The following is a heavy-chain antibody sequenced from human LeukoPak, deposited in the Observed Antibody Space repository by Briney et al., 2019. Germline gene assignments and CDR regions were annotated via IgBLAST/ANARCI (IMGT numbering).Heavy chain of an antibody. V-gene: IGHV4-34*01. J-gene: IGHJ1*01. Sequence: SETLSLTCAVYGGSFSGYYWSWIRQPPGKGLEWIGEINHSGGTKYNPSLKSRVTISVDTSKNQFSLKLSSVTAADTAVYYCARQLQDTAMLMDGFQHWGQGTLVTVSS. D-gene: IGHD5-18*01. CDR3: ARQLQDTAMLMDGFQH. CDR1: GGSFSGYY. CDR2: INHSGGT.